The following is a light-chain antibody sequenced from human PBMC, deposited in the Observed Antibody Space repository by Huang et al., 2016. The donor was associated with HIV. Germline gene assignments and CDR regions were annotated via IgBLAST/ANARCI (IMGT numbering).Light chain of an antibody. CDR2: GPA. CDR1: KAASSDF. Sequence: VVMTQSPGTLSLSPGERASRSCRASKAASSDFLAWYQHKPGQAPRLLMSGPAKRATGVPDRFSVSWSGTDFTLIIDRLEPEDFARYYCQQYGSSSCTFGQGTKLEIK. V-gene: IGKV3-20*01. J-gene: IGKJ2*02. CDR3: QQYGSSSCT.